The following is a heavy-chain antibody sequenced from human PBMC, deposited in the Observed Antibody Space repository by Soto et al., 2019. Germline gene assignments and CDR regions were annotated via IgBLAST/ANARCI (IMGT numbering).Heavy chain of an antibody. D-gene: IGHD3-3*01. V-gene: IGHV4-59*01. J-gene: IGHJ4*02. Sequence: PSETLSLTCTVSGGSISSYYWSWIRQPPGKGLEWIGYIYYSGSTNYNPSLKSRVTISVDTSKNQFSLKLSSVTAADTAVYYCARDRYDFWSGTYRLDYWGQGTLVTVSS. CDR1: GGSISSYY. CDR3: ARDRYDFWSGTYRLDY. CDR2: IYYSGST.